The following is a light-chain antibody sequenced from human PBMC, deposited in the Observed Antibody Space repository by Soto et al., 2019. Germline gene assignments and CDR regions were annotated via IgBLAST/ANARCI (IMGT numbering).Light chain of an antibody. CDR2: DAS. CDR3: QKRSDWRFT. Sequence: EIVLTQSPATLSLSPGERATLSCRASQSVGSYLAWYQQKPGQAHRLLIYDASNRATGVPARLHGSGSGTDFTLTISSLEPEDFGVYYCQKRSDWRFTFGPGTKVDIK. V-gene: IGKV3-11*01. CDR1: QSVGSY. J-gene: IGKJ3*01.